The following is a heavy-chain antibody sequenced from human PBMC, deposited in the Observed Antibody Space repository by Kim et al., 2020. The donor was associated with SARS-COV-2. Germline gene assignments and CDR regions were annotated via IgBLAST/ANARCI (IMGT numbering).Heavy chain of an antibody. CDR1: GYTFTSYD. J-gene: IGHJ6*02. CDR3: ARWTPATGWYYYYGMDV. D-gene: IGHD6-25*01. CDR2: MNPNSGNT. V-gene: IGHV1-8*01. Sequence: ASVKVSCKASGYTFTSYDINWVRQATGQGLEWMGWMNPNSGNTGYAQKFQGRVTMTRNTSISTAYMELSSLRSEDTAVYYCARWTPATGWYYYYGMDVWGQGTTVTVSS.